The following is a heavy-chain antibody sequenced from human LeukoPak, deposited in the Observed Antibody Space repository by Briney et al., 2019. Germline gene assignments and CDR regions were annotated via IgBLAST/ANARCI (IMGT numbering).Heavy chain of an antibody. V-gene: IGHV1-3*03. CDR3: ARGASCSGGSCPLDY. CDR2: INAGNGNT. D-gene: IGHD2-15*01. J-gene: IGHJ4*02. Sequence: ASVKVSCKASGYTFTSYAMHWVRQAPGQRLEWMGWINAGNGNTKYSQEFQGRVTITRDTSASTAYMELSSLRSEDMAVYYCARGASCSGGSCPLDYWGQGTLVTVSS. CDR1: GYTFTSYA.